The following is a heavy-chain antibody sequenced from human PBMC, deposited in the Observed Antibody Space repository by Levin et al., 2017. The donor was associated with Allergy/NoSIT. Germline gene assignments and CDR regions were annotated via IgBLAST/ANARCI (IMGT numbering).Heavy chain of an antibody. CDR2: ISYDGSNK. Sequence: GESLKISCAASGFTFSSYAMHWVRQAPGKGLEWVAVISYDGSNKYYADSVKGRFTISRDNSKNTLYLQMNSLRAEDTAVYYCASAPKVLRYFDWLLDYWGQGTLVTVSS. D-gene: IGHD3-9*01. V-gene: IGHV3-30-3*01. CDR1: GFTFSSYA. CDR3: ASAPKVLRYFDWLLDY. J-gene: IGHJ4*02.